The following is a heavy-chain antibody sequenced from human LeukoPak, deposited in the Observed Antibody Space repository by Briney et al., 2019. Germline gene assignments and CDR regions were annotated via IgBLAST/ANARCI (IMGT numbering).Heavy chain of an antibody. CDR3: AVSSGWYADYYYMDV. Sequence: ASVKVSCKASGYTFTSYYMHWVRQAPGQGLEWMGIINPSGGSTSYAQKFQGRVTMTRDTSTSTVYMELSSLRSEDTAVYYCAVSSGWYADYYYMDVCGKGTTVTVSS. V-gene: IGHV1-46*01. CDR1: GYTFTSYY. J-gene: IGHJ6*03. CDR2: INPSGGST. D-gene: IGHD6-19*01.